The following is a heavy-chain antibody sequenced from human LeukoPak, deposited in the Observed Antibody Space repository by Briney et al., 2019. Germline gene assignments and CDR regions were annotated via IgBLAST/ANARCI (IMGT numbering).Heavy chain of an antibody. Sequence: GGSLRLSCAASGFTFSSYAMSWVRQAPGKGLEWVSAISGSGGSTYYADSVKGRFTISRDNSKNTLYLQMNSLRAEDTAVYYCAKDKLTFNMVRGVNPDYWGRGTLVTVSS. CDR3: AKDKLTFNMVRGVNPDY. V-gene: IGHV3-23*01. CDR2: ISGSGGST. J-gene: IGHJ4*02. CDR1: GFTFSSYA. D-gene: IGHD3-10*01.